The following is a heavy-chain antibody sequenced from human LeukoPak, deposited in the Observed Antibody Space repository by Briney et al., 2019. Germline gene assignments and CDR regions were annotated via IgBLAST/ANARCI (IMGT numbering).Heavy chain of an antibody. CDR2: IYYSGNT. CDR1: GGSISSFF. Sequence: SETLSLTCTVSGGSISSFFWTWIRQPPGKGLEWIGYIYYSGNTNYNPSFKSRVTISVDTSKNQFSLKLSSVTAADTAVYYCAKSIVVVPAAFDYWGQGTLVTVSS. V-gene: IGHV4-59*01. D-gene: IGHD2-2*01. J-gene: IGHJ4*02. CDR3: AKSIVVVPAAFDY.